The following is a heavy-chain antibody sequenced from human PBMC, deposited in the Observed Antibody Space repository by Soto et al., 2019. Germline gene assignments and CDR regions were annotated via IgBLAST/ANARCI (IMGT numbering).Heavy chain of an antibody. CDR2: IIPILGIA. V-gene: IGHV1-69*02. J-gene: IGHJ6*02. CDR1: GGTFSSYT. CDR3: ARVVAGATPSL. D-gene: IGHD2-15*01. Sequence: QVQLVQSGAEVKKPGSSVKVSCKASGGTFSSYTISWVRQAPGQGLEWMGSIIPILGIANYAQKFQGRVTITADKSTSTAYMELSSLRSDYTAVYYCARVVAGATPSLWGQGTTVTVSS.